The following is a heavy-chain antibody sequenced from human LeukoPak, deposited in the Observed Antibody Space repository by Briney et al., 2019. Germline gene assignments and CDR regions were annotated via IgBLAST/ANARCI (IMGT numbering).Heavy chain of an antibody. Sequence: SGTLSLTCDVSEDSVSNSRWWSWVRQSPGKGLEWIAEIYRDGNAGYNPSPRGRVTISMDKSRNQFSLTLHSVTAADTAMYYCARGRGSSWYYFDSWGQGTLVTVSS. D-gene: IGHD6-13*01. CDR2: IYRDGNA. CDR3: ARGRGSSWYYFDS. V-gene: IGHV4-4*02. J-gene: IGHJ4*02. CDR1: EDSVSNSRW.